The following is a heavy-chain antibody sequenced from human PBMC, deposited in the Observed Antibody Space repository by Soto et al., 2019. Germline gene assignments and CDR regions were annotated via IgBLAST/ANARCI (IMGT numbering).Heavy chain of an antibody. CDR2: ISYDGSNK. D-gene: IGHD6-13*01. J-gene: IGHJ4*02. CDR1: GFTFSSYG. CDR3: AKDSHQGRLSWPLGY. Sequence: GGSLRLSCSASGFTFSSYGMHWVRQAPGKGLEWVAVISYDGSNKYYADSVKGRFTISRDNSKNTLFLQMNSLRAEDTAVYYCAKDSHQGRLSWPLGYWGQGT. V-gene: IGHV3-30*18.